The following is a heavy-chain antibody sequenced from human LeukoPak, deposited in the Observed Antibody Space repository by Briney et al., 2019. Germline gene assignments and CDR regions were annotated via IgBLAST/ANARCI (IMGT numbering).Heavy chain of an antibody. V-gene: IGHV3-23*01. D-gene: IGHD3-22*01. Sequence: PGGSLRLSCAASGFTFSSYAMSWVRQAPGKGLEWVSAISGSGGGTYYADSVKGRFTISRDNSKNTLYLQMNSLRAEDTAVYYCAKDGRNYDSSGYYDYWGQGTLVTVSS. CDR2: ISGSGGGT. CDR1: GFTFSSYA. J-gene: IGHJ4*02. CDR3: AKDGRNYDSSGYYDY.